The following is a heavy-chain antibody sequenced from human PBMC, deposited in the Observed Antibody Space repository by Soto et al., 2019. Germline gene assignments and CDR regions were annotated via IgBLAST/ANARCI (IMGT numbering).Heavy chain of an antibody. V-gene: IGHV4-31*03. CDR1: GGSISSGGYY. Sequence: QVQLQESGSGLVKPSQTLSLTCTVSGGSISSGGYYWSWIRQHPGKGLEWIGYIYYSGSTYYNPSLKSRVTISVDTSKNQFSLKLSSVTAADMAVYYCARISGYDAFAFDIWGQGTMVTVSS. J-gene: IGHJ3*02. CDR2: IYYSGST. CDR3: ARISGYDAFAFDI. D-gene: IGHD5-12*01.